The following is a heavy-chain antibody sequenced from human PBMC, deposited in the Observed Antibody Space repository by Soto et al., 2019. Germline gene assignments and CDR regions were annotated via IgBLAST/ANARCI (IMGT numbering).Heavy chain of an antibody. CDR3: ARAADSGYDSRLGTGRPFDI. J-gene: IGHJ3*02. CDR2: ISSNGGST. Sequence: GGSLRLSCAASGFTFSSYAMHWVRQAPGKGLEYVSAISSNGGSTYYANSVKGRFTISRDNSKNTLYLQMGSLRAEDMAVYYCARAADSGYDSRLGTGRPFDIRGQGTMVTVPS. D-gene: IGHD5-12*01. CDR1: GFTFSSYA. V-gene: IGHV3-64*01.